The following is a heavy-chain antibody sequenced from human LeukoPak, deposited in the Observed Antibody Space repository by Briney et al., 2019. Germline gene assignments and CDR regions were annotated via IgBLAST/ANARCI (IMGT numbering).Heavy chain of an antibody. V-gene: IGHV4-4*02. J-gene: IGHJ5*02. D-gene: IGHD2-2*01. CDR3: ASRGRGYCSSTSCFLP. CDR2: TYHSGST. CDR1: GGSISSSNW. Sequence: SGTLSLTCAVSGGSISSSNWWSWVRQPPGKGLEWIGETYHSGSTNYNPSLRSRVTISVDKSKNQFSLKLSSVTAADTAVYYCASRGRGYCSSTSCFLPWGQGTLVTVSS.